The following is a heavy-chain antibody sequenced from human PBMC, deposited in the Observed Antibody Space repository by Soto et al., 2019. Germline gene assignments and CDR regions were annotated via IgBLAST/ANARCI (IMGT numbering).Heavy chain of an antibody. CDR2: TYYRSKWYN. Sequence: SQTLSLTCAISGDSVSSNSAAWNWISQSPSRGLEWLGRTYYRSKWYNDYAVSVKSRITINPDTSKNQFSLQLNSVTPEDTAVHYSARSWFYCSRPSCSRRGTNRFDPWGRETLV. D-gene: IGHD2-2*01. CDR1: GDSVSSNSAA. V-gene: IGHV6-1*01. J-gene: IGHJ5*02. CDR3: ARSWFYCSRPSCSRRGTNRFDP.